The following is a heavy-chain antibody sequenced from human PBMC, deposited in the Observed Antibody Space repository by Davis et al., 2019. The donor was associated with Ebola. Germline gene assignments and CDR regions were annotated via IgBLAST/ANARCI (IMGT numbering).Heavy chain of an antibody. CDR3: ARDTGMVTGYYEDV. CDR1: GYTLTRYC. Sequence: AASVKVSCKASGYTLTRYCITWVRQAPGQGLAWMGWISAYNGNIKYAQKFQGRVTMTKDTSTSTAYMELRNLRSEDTAVYYCARDTGMVTGYYEDVWGQGTTVTVSS. J-gene: IGHJ6*03. V-gene: IGHV1-18*01. D-gene: IGHD3-10*01. CDR2: ISAYNGNI.